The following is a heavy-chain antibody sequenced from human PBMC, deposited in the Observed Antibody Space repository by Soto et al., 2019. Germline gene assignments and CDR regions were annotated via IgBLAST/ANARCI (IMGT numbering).Heavy chain of an antibody. J-gene: IGHJ4*01. V-gene: IGHV4-34*01. CDR2: INHSGGT. Sequence: SETLSLTCTVHGGSFIGYYWSWIRQPPGKGLEWIGEINHSGGTNYNPSLKSRISISIDTSKNQFSLTVTSVTAADTALYYCATVNTVTSYFFESWGQGTLVTVSS. CDR1: GGSFIGYY. CDR3: ATVNTVTSYFFES. D-gene: IGHD4-17*01.